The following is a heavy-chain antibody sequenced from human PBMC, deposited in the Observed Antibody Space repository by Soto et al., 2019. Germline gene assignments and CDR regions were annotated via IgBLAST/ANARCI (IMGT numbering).Heavy chain of an antibody. CDR1: GYTFTSYD. CDR3: AKVQDYYFDSGTYNWFDP. D-gene: IGHD3-22*01. J-gene: IGHJ5*02. CDR2: MNPNSGNT. V-gene: IGHV1-8*01. Sequence: ASVKVSCKASGYTFTSYDINWVRQATGQGLEWMGWMNPNSGNTGYAQKFQGRVTMTRNTSISTAYMELSSLRSEDTGDYYCAKVQDYYFDSGTYNWFDPWGHGTLVTVSS.